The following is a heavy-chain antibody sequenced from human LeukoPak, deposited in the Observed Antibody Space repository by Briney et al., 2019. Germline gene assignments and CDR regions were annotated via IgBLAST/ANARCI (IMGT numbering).Heavy chain of an antibody. V-gene: IGHV4-59*08. CDR1: NGSTTGYY. CDR2: IYYGGFT. J-gene: IGHJ5*02. Sequence: SETLSLTCTVSNGSTTGYYWSWIRQAPGKGLEWIGFIYYGGFTNYNPSLKSRVTISIDNVNNQFSLQLISVTAADTAVYFCAKHFPPHHSGSYWFDTGSRGTLVTVPS. D-gene: IGHD3-10*01. CDR3: AKHFPPHHSGSYWFDT.